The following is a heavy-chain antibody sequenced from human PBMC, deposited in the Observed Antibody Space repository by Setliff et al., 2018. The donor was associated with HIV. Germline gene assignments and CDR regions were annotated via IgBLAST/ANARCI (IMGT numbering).Heavy chain of an antibody. Sequence: PSETLSLTCAVYGGSFSGYYWSWLRQPAGKGLEWIGHIYTSGSTNYNPSLKSRVTISVDTSKTQFSLRLNSLTATDTALYYCARASVGATGLYAFDIWGQGTVVTVSS. CDR2: IYTSGST. CDR1: GGSFSGYY. J-gene: IGHJ3*02. V-gene: IGHV4-4*09. D-gene: IGHD1-26*01. CDR3: ARASVGATGLYAFDI.